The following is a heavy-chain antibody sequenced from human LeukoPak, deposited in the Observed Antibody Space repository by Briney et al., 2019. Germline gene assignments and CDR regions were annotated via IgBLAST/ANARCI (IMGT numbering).Heavy chain of an antibody. CDR1: GFTLKNDW. CDR2: SKYDGSTA. CDR3: AKSDWFDP. Sequence: GGSLRLSCETSGFTLKNDWMSWLRRAPGKGLEWVSRSKYDGSTAMYAESVKGRFTISRDNARGTLYLQMNSLRVDDTAVYYCAKSDWFDPCGRGILVTVSS. V-gene: IGHV3-74*03. J-gene: IGHJ5*02.